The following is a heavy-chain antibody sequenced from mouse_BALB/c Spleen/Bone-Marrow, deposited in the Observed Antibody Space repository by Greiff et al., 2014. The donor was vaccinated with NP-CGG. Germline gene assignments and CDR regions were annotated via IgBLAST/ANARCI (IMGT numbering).Heavy chain of an antibody. V-gene: IGHV4-1*02. J-gene: IGHJ1*01. CDR2: INPDSSTI. Sequence: EVNLVESGGGLVQPGGSLKVSCAASGFDFSRFWMSWVRQAPGKGLEWIGEINPDSSTINYTPSLKDKFIISRDSAKNTLYLQMSKVRSEDTALYYCARRYGSSYRYWYFDVWGAGTTVTVSS. CDR3: ARRYGSSYRYWYFDV. CDR1: GFDFSRFW. D-gene: IGHD1-1*01.